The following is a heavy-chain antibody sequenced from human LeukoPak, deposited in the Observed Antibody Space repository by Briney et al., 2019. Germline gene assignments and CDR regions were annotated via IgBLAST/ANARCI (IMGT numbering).Heavy chain of an antibody. CDR3: ATLGAVAGTEEEGIDY. CDR2: IYHSGST. J-gene: IGHJ4*02. D-gene: IGHD6-19*01. Sequence: SETLSLTCTVSGGSISSGDYYWSWIRQPPGKGLEWIGSIYHSGSTYYNPSLKSRVTISVDTSKNQFSLKLSSVTAADTAVYYCATLGAVAGTEEEGIDYWGQGTLVTVSS. CDR1: GGSISSGDYY. V-gene: IGHV4-39*07.